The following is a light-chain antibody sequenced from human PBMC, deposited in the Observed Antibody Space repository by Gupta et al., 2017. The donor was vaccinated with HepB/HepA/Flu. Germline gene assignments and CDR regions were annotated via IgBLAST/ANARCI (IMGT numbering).Light chain of an antibody. CDR3: QQYGNLPLA. J-gene: IGKJ4*01. V-gene: IGKV1-33*01. Sequence: DIQMTQLPTALCASVGDRVTISCQASQDIRYYLNWYQQKPGKAPKLLIYAVSNWTTGVPSRFTGSGSGTDFTFTISRLQPEDIATYFCQQYGNLPLAFGGGTKVEFE. CDR1: QDIRYY. CDR2: AVS.